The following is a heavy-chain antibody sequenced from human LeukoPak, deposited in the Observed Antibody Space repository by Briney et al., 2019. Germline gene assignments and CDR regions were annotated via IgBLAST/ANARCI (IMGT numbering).Heavy chain of an antibody. Sequence: GGSLRLSCAVSGFTFSSYSMNWVRQAPGKGLEWVSSISSSSYIYYADSVKGRFTISRDNAKNSLYLQMNSLRAEDTAVYYCARAGNEYYFDYWGQGTLVTVSS. V-gene: IGHV3-21*01. CDR2: ISSSSYI. CDR3: ARAGNEYYFDY. CDR1: GFTFSSYS. J-gene: IGHJ4*02. D-gene: IGHD1-14*01.